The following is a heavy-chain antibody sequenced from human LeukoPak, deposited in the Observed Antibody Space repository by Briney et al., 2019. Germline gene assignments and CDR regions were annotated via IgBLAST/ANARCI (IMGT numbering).Heavy chain of an antibody. CDR2: IYYSGST. J-gene: IGHJ4*02. Sequence: ASETLSLTCTVSGGSISSSSYYWGWIRQPPGKGLEWIGSIYYSGSTYYNPSLKSRVTISVDTSKNQFSLKLSSVTAADTAVYYCARGYSYGFFDYWGQGTLVIVSS. D-gene: IGHD5-18*01. V-gene: IGHV4-39*07. CDR1: GGSISSSSYY. CDR3: ARGYSYGFFDY.